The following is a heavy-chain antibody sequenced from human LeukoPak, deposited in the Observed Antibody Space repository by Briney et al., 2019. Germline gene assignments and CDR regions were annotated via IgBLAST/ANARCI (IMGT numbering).Heavy chain of an antibody. CDR3: ARERSTPGSLDV. CDR2: INHSGST. J-gene: IGHJ6*02. Sequence: SETLSLTCAVYGGSFSGYYWSWIRQPPGKWLEWIGEINHSGSTNYNPSLKSRVTISVDTSKNQFSLKLSSVTAADTAVYYCARERSTPGSLDVWGQGTTVTVSS. V-gene: IGHV4-34*01. CDR1: GGSFSGYY. D-gene: IGHD2-2*01.